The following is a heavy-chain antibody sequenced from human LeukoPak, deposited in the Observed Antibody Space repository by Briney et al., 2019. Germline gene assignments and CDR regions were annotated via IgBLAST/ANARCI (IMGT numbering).Heavy chain of an antibody. D-gene: IGHD6-19*01. CDR2: INTEGGVT. CDR3: ARAGSSGWYAAVWFDP. Sequence: GGALRLSCAASGFTFSSYSMNGVRQAPGGGLGWVSSINTEGGVTRYAASVQGGVTISRDKAKRTLCMQMNSLRGRDTAVCYWARAGSSGWYAAVWFDPWGQGSPVTVSS. J-gene: IGHJ5*02. CDR1: GFTFSSYS. V-gene: IGHV3-74*01.